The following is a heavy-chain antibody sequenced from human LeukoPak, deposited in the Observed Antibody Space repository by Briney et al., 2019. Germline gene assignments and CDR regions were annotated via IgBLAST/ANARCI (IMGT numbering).Heavy chain of an antibody. CDR2: ISSNGGST. CDR3: ASGGVPAAHSNYYYYYYYMDV. CDR1: GFTFSSYA. Sequence: GGSLRLSCAASGFTFSSYAMHWVRQAPGKGLEYVSAISSNGGSTYYANSVKGRFTISRDNSKNTLYLQMGSLRSEDTAVYYCASGGVPAAHSNYYYYYYYMDVWGKGTTVTVSS. J-gene: IGHJ6*03. D-gene: IGHD2-2*01. V-gene: IGHV3-64*01.